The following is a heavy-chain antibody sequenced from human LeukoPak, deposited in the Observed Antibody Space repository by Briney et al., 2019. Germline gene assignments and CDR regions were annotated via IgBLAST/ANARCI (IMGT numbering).Heavy chain of an antibody. CDR3: ARDRCGSCYSGAFDI. V-gene: IGHV1-2*02. CDR1: GYTFTGHY. Sequence: ASLKVSCKASGYTFTGHYIHWVRQAPGQGLQWMGWINPNSGGTNYAQKLQGRVTMTRDTSISTAYMELSRLRSDDTAVYYCARDRCGSCYSGAFDIWGQGTMVTVSS. J-gene: IGHJ3*02. CDR2: INPNSGGT. D-gene: IGHD2-15*01.